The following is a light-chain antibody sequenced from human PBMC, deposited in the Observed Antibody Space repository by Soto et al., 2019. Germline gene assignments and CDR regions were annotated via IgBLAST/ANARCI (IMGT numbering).Light chain of an antibody. CDR3: QQYNNWPRT. CDR1: QSVSSN. V-gene: IGKV3-15*01. Sequence: IVMTQSPATLSVSPGERATFSCRASQSVSSNLAWYQQKPGQAPRLLIYGVSTRATGIPARFSGSGSGTEFTLTISSLQSEDFAVYFCQQYNNWPRTFGQGTKVEIK. CDR2: GVS. J-gene: IGKJ1*01.